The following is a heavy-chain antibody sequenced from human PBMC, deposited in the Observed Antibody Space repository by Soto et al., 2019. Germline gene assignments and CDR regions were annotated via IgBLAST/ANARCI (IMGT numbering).Heavy chain of an antibody. J-gene: IGHJ4*02. CDR3: ARAHPPPYYYDIPYYFDY. CDR2: IIPIFGTA. V-gene: IGHV1-69*13. Sequence: SVKVSCKASGGTFSSYAISWVRQAPGQGLEWMGGIIPIFGTANYAQKFQGRVTITADESTSTAYMELGSLRSEDTAVYYCARAHPPPYYYDIPYYFDYWGQGTLVTVSS. D-gene: IGHD3-22*01. CDR1: GGTFSSYA.